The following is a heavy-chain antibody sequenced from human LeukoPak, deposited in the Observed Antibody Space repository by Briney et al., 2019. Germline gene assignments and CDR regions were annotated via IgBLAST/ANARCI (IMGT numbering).Heavy chain of an antibody. J-gene: IGHJ5*02. V-gene: IGHV3-30*04. CDR2: ISYDGGND. D-gene: IGHD3-3*02. CDR1: GFAFNTYT. Sequence: PGGSLRLSCAASGFAFNTYTIHWVRKAPGKGLEWVAVISYDGGNDYYADSVKGRFTISRDNSKNTLYLQMNSLRPEDTAVYYRVRDSRPPDSIHFWSVNLFDPWGQGTLVTVSS. CDR3: VRDSRPPDSIHFWSVNLFDP.